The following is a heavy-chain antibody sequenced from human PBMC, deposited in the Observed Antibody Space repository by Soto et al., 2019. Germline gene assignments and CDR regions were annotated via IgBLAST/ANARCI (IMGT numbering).Heavy chain of an antibody. CDR3: ARERRDGYDN. Sequence: QVQLVQSGAEVKKPGASVKVSCKASGYTFTSYDINWVRQATGQGLEWMGWMNPNSGNTAYAQKLQGRVTMTSNTSISTAYMELSSLRSDATAVYYCARERRDGYDNWGQGTLVTVSS. D-gene: IGHD5-12*01. J-gene: IGHJ4*02. V-gene: IGHV1-8*01. CDR1: GYTFTSYD. CDR2: MNPNSGNT.